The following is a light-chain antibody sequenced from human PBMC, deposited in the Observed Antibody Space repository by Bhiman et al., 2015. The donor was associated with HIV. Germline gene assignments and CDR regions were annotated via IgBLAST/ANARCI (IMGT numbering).Light chain of an antibody. Sequence: VLTQPPSVSVAPGKTARITCGGNNIGSKSVHWYQQKPGQAPVLVIYYDSDRPSGIPERFSGSKSATSATLGITGLQTGDEADYYCGTWDSSLSAVVFGGGTKLTVL. J-gene: IGLJ2*01. CDR3: GTWDSSLSAVV. CDR2: YDS. V-gene: IGLV3-21*04. CDR1: NIGSKS.